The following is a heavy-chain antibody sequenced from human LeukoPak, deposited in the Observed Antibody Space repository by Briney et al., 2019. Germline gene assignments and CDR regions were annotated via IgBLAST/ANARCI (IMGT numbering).Heavy chain of an antibody. D-gene: IGHD1-26*01. CDR3: AKDRKGIVGATNFDY. Sequence: GSLRLSCAASGFTFSSYAMSWVRQAPGKGLEWVSAISGSGGSTYYADSVNGRFTISRDNSKNTLYLQMNSLRAEDTAVYYCAKDRKGIVGATNFDYWGQGTLVTVSS. CDR1: GFTFSSYA. J-gene: IGHJ4*02. V-gene: IGHV3-23*01. CDR2: ISGSGGST.